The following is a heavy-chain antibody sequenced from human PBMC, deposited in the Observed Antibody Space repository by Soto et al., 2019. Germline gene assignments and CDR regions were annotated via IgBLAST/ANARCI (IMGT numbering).Heavy chain of an antibody. V-gene: IGHV3-11*04. D-gene: IGHD6-19*01. Sequence: QVQLVESGGGLVKPGGSLRLSCAASGFTFSDYYMSWIRQAPGKGLEWVSYISSSGSTIYYADSVKGRFTISRDNAKNSLYLQMNSLRAEDTAVYYCAKDQVRWRPDVAGTFDYWGQGTLVTVSS. CDR3: AKDQVRWRPDVAGTFDY. CDR2: ISSSGSTI. CDR1: GFTFSDYY. J-gene: IGHJ4*02.